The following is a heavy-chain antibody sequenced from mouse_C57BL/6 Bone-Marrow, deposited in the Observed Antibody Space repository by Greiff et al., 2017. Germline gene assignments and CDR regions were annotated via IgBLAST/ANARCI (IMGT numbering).Heavy chain of an antibody. Sequence: QVQLQQPGAELVKPGASVKLSCKASCYTFTSYWMHWVKQRPGQGLEWIGMIHPNSGSTNYNEKFKSKATLTVDKSSSTAYMQLSSLTSEDSAVYYCARVHYYGSPFYYAMDYWGQGTSVTVSS. D-gene: IGHD1-1*01. J-gene: IGHJ4*01. CDR3: ARVHYYGSPFYYAMDY. CDR1: CYTFTSYW. V-gene: IGHV1-64*01. CDR2: IHPNSGST.